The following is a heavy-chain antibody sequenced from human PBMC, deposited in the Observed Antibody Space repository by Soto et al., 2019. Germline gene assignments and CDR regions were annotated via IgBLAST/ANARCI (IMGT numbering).Heavy chain of an antibody. CDR3: ARTSSSGWLLDY. J-gene: IGHJ4*02. Sequence: GESLKISCAASGFTFSDYYMSWIRQAPGKGLEWVSYISSSGSTIYYADSVKGRFTISRDNAKNSLYLQMNSLRAEDTAVYYCARTSSSGWLLDYWGQGTLVTVSS. CDR2: ISSSGSTI. D-gene: IGHD6-19*01. V-gene: IGHV3-11*01. CDR1: GFTFSDYY.